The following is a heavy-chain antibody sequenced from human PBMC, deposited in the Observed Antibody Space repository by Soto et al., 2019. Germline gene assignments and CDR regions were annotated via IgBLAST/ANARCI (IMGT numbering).Heavy chain of an antibody. Sequence: RHSTGQGLEWMGWISAYNGNTNYAQNLQGRVTMTTDTSTSTAYMELRSLRSDDTAVYYCARDHKRAWSTVSAFLLNRTSDL. J-gene: IGHJ2*01. D-gene: IGHD3-3*01. CDR2: ISAYNGNT. V-gene: IGHV1-18*01. CDR3: ARDHKRAWSTVSAFLLNRTSDL.